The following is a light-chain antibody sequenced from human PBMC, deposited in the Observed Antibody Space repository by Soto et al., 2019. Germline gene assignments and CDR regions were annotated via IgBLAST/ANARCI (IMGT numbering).Light chain of an antibody. J-gene: IGKJ4*01. CDR2: GAS. V-gene: IGKV3-15*01. CDR3: QHYNGWPL. Sequence: EIVMTQSPAALSLSPGERVTLSCRASQAVATSLAWYQFRPGQAPRLLLYGASIRATGVPDRFSGGGSGTEFTLTISSLLSEDFAIYFCQHYNGWPLFGGGTKVEIK. CDR1: QAVATS.